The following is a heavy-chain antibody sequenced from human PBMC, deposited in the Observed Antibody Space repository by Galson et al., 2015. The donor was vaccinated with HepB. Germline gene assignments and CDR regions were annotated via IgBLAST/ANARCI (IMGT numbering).Heavy chain of an antibody. Sequence: SLRLSCAASGFTFSSYGMHWVRQAPGKGLEWVAVISYDGSNKYYADSVKGRFTISRDNSKNTLYLQMNSLRAEDTAVYYCAKGGSDIVVVPAAPFDYWGQGTLVTVSS. J-gene: IGHJ4*02. CDR2: ISYDGSNK. V-gene: IGHV3-30*18. D-gene: IGHD2-2*01. CDR1: GFTFSSYG. CDR3: AKGGSDIVVVPAAPFDY.